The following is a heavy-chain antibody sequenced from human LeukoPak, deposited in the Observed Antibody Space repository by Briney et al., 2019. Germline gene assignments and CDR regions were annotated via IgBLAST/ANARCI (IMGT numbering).Heavy chain of an antibody. Sequence: PGRSLRLSCAASGFTFSSYGMHWVRQAPGKGLEWVAVMWYDGSNKYYADSVKGRFTISRDNSKNTLYLQMNSLRAEDTAVYYCARENHRYYYDSSGYYGYWGQGTLVTVSS. CDR3: ARENHRYYYDSSGYYGY. V-gene: IGHV3-33*01. D-gene: IGHD3-22*01. CDR2: MWYDGSNK. J-gene: IGHJ4*02. CDR1: GFTFSSYG.